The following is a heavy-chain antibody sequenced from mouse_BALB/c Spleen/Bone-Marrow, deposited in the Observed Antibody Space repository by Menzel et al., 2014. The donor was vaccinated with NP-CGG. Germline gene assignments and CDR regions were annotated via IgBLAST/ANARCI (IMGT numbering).Heavy chain of an antibody. Sequence: VQLQQPGAELVKPGGSVTLSCTASGFNIKDTYMYWGKQRPEQGLDWVVWIDPANGNTKYDPKFQGKATITADISSNTAYLQLSSLTSEDTAVYYCARLGLFAYWGQGALVAVSA. CDR2: IDPANGNT. CDR1: GFNIKDTY. V-gene: IGHV14-3*02. J-gene: IGHJ3*01. CDR3: ARLGLFAY.